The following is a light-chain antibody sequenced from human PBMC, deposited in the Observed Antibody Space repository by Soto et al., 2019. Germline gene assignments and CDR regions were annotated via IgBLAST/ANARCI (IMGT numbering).Light chain of an antibody. CDR2: GAS. CDR3: QQYNNWPPVT. CDR1: QSVGSN. V-gene: IGKV3-15*01. J-gene: IGKJ5*01. Sequence: EIVMTQSPATLSVSPGERATLSCRASQSVGSNLAWYQQKAGQAPRLLIYGASTRATGTPARFSGSGSGTEFTLTISSLQSEDFALYYCQQYNNWPPVTFGQGTRLDIK.